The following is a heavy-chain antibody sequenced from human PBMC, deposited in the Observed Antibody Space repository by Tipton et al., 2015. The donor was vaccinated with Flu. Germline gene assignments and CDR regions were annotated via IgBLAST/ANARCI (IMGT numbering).Heavy chain of an antibody. CDR2: IYYTGSV. D-gene: IGHD7-27*01. CDR3: ASKVANWGVWEPLDY. J-gene: IGHJ4*01. CDR1: GGSIGSGYY. Sequence: TLSLTCAVSGGSIGSGYYWSWIRQHPGKGLESIGHIYYTGSVFYNPSLKSRVIISVDTSKKQFSLKLTSVTAADTAVYYCASKVANWGVWEPLDYWGHGTLVTVSS. V-gene: IGHV4-31*11.